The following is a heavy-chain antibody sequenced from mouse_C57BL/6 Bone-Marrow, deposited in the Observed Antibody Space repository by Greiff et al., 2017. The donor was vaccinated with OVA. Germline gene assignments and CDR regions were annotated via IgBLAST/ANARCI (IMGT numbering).Heavy chain of an antibody. CDR3: ARIYYYGRTMDY. CDR2: IWWDDDK. V-gene: IGHV8-8*01. D-gene: IGHD1-1*01. CDR1: GFSLSTFGMG. J-gene: IGHJ4*01. Sequence: QVTLKVSGPGILQPSQTLSLTCSFSGFSLSTFGMGVGWIRQPSGKGLEWLAHIWWDDDKYYNPALKSRLTISKDTSKNQVFLKIANVVTADTATYYCARIYYYGRTMDYWGQGTSVTVSS.